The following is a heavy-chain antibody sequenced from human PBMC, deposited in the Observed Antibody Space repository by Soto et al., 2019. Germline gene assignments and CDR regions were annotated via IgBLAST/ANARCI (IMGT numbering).Heavy chain of an antibody. CDR3: ARGRPYQLPRFDP. Sequence: SETLSLTCTVSGGSISSGDYYWSWIRQPPGKGLEWIGYIYYSGSTYYNSSLKSRVTISVDTSKNQFSLKLSSVTAADTAVYYCARGRPYQLPRFDPWRQGTLVTV. D-gene: IGHD2-2*01. CDR1: GGSISSGDYY. J-gene: IGHJ5*02. V-gene: IGHV4-30-4*01. CDR2: IYYSGST.